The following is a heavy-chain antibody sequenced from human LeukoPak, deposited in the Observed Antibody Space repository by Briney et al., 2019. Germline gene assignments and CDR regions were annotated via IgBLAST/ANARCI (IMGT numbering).Heavy chain of an antibody. CDR2: IRSKAYGGTT. Sequence: GGSLRLSCTASGFTFGDYSMNWVRQAPGKGLEWVGFIRSKAYGGTTDYAASVNGRFTISRDDSKSIAYLQMNSLKTEDTAVYYCARAIFRAPYYHYYMDVWGKGTTVTISS. CDR1: GFTFGDYS. CDR3: ARAIFRAPYYHYYMDV. D-gene: IGHD2-21*01. J-gene: IGHJ6*03. V-gene: IGHV3-49*04.